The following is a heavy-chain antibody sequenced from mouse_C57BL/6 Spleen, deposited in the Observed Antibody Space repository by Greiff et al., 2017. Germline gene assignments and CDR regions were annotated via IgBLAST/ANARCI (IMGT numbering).Heavy chain of an antibody. CDR2: INPGSGGT. J-gene: IGHJ1*03. Sequence: QVQLQKSGAELVRPGTSVKVSCKASGYAFTNYLIEWVKQRPGQGLEWIGVINPGSGGTNYNEQFKGKATLTADKSSSTAYMQLSSLTSEDSAVYFCARDLDTTVVATGYFDVWGTGTTVTVSS. D-gene: IGHD1-1*01. V-gene: IGHV1-54*01. CDR1: GYAFTNYL. CDR3: ARDLDTTVVATGYFDV.